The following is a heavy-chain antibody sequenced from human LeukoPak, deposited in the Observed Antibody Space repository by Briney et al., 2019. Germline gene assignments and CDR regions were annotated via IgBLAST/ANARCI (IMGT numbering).Heavy chain of an antibody. CDR3: SKLPVRGVTLELDY. CDR2: ISYDGSNK. CDR1: GFTFSSYG. J-gene: IGHJ4*02. D-gene: IGHD3-10*01. Sequence: PGRSLRLSCAASGFTFSSYGMHWVRRAPGKGLEWVAVISYDGSNKYYADSVKGRFTISRDNSKNTLYLQMNSLRAEDTAVYYCSKLPVRGVTLELDYWGQGTLVTVSS. V-gene: IGHV3-30*18.